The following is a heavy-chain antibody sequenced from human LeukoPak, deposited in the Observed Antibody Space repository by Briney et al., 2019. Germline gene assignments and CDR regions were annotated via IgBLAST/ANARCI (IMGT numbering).Heavy chain of an antibody. D-gene: IGHD3-22*01. J-gene: IGHJ4*02. CDR2: IYNSGST. Sequence: SETLSLTCTVSGGSISGYYWSWIRQPPGKGLEWIGYIYNSGSTNYNPSLKSRVTISVDTSKNQFSLRLSSVTAADTAVYYCARVLRDDYYDSSGYYHFCYWGQGTLVTVSS. CDR1: GGSISGYY. CDR3: ARVLRDDYYDSSGYYHFCY. V-gene: IGHV4-59*08.